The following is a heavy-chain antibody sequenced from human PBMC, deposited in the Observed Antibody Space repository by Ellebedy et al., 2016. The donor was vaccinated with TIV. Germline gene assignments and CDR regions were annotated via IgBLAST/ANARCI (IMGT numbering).Heavy chain of an antibody. J-gene: IGHJ4*02. CDR2: INHSGST. CDR1: DDSVSSDNY. D-gene: IGHD5-12*01. CDR3: ARGQGRRKATDY. Sequence: SETLSLXCTVFDDSVSSDNYWGWFRQSPGKGLEWIGSINHSGSTNYNPSLKSRVTISVDTSKNQFSLKLRSVTAADTAVYYCARGQGRRKATDYWGQGTLVTVSS. V-gene: IGHV4-38-2*02.